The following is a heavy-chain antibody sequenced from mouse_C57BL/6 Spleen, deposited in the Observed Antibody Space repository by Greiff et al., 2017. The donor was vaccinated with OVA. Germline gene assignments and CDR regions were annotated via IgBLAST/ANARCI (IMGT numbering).Heavy chain of an antibody. CDR3: TRFGYDYDAWFAY. V-gene: IGHV1-15*01. CDR1: GYTFTDYE. D-gene: IGHD2-4*01. Sequence: QVQLQQSGAELVRPGASVTLSCKASGYTFTDYEMHWVKQTPVHGLEWIGAIDPETGGTAYNQKFKGKAILTADKSSSTAYMELRSLTSEDSAVYYGTRFGYDYDAWFAYWGQGTLVTVSA. J-gene: IGHJ3*01. CDR2: IDPETGGT.